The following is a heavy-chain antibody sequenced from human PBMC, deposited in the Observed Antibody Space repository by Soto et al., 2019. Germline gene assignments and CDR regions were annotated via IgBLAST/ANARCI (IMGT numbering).Heavy chain of an antibody. D-gene: IGHD3-9*01. CDR3: ARDRDWAFDY. CDR1: GFTFSSHS. Sequence: PGGSLRLSCVASGFTFSSHSMVWVRQAPGKGLEWISYIFVSSTTIYYADSVKGRFTVCRDNAQNSLFLLMNSLRAEDTAVYYCARDRDWAFDYWGRGTLVTVSS. J-gene: IGHJ4*02. V-gene: IGHV3-48*04. CDR2: IFVSSTTI.